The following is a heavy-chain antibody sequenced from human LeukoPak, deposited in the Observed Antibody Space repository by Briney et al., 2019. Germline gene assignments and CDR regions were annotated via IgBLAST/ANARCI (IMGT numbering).Heavy chain of an antibody. CDR1: GGSFSSYY. CDR2: INHSGST. CDR3: ARANYDSSGYYYPYYFDY. J-gene: IGHJ4*02. D-gene: IGHD3-22*01. Sequence: SETLSLTCAVYGGSFSSYYWSWIRQPPGKGLEWIGEINHSGSTNYNPSLKSRVTISVDTSKNQFSLKLSSVTAADTAVYYCARANYDSSGYYYPYYFDYWGQGTLVTVSS. V-gene: IGHV4-34*01.